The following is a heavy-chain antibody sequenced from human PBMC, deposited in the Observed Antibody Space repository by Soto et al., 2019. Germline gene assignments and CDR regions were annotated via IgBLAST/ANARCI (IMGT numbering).Heavy chain of an antibody. V-gene: IGHV3-30-3*01. CDR3: ARSPLNSPAAFDI. Sequence: GGSLRLSCAASGFTFSSYAMHWVRQAPGKGLEWVAVISYDGSNKYYADSVKGRFTISRDNPKNTLYLQMNSLRAEDTAVYYCARSPLNSPAAFDIWGQGTMVTVSS. D-gene: IGHD5-18*01. J-gene: IGHJ3*02. CDR1: GFTFSSYA. CDR2: ISYDGSNK.